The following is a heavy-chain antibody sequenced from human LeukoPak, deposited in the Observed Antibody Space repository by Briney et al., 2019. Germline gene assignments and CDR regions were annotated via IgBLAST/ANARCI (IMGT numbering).Heavy chain of an antibody. CDR2: VSSHGNDG. J-gene: IGHJ4*02. V-gene: IGHV3-30*17. Sequence: PGGSLRLSCAVSEFTFSNYAMHWVRQPPGKGLEWVAVVSSHGNDGYYADPVKGRFTISRDNSKNTLYLQIDSLRLEDTAIYYCTRDAYSFNDFDYWGQGTLVTVSS. CDR3: TRDAYSFNDFDY. CDR1: EFTFSNYA. D-gene: IGHD4-11*01.